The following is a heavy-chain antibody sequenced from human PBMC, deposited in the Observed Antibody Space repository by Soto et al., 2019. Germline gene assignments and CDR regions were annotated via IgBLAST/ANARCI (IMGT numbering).Heavy chain of an antibody. CDR1: GFTFSSYG. CDR2: IKQDGSEK. V-gene: IGHV3-7*01. J-gene: IGHJ6*03. D-gene: IGHD4-17*01. Sequence: GGSLRLSCAASGFTFSSYGMHWVRQAPGKGLEWVANIKQDGSEKYYVDSVKGRFTISRDNAKNSLYLQMNSLRAEDTAVYYCARTSAVTTYYYYYYMDVWGKGTTVTVSS. CDR3: ARTSAVTTYYYYYYMDV.